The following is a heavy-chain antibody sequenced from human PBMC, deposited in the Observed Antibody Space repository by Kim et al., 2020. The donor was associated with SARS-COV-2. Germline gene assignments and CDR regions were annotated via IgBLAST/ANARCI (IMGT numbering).Heavy chain of an antibody. Sequence: ADSVKGRFAISRDNSKNSLYLQMNSLGAEDTALYYCAKGESTNWSFVDYWGQGTLVTVSS. J-gene: IGHJ4*02. D-gene: IGHD6-13*01. CDR3: AKGESTNWSFVDY. V-gene: IGHV3-23*01.